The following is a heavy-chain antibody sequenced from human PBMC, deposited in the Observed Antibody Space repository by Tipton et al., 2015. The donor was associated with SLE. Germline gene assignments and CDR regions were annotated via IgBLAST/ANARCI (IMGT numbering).Heavy chain of an antibody. J-gene: IGHJ3*02. CDR1: GFTFSSYE. CDR2: ISSSGSTT. CDR3: ATIYCSSAGGAFDI. Sequence: GSLRLSCAASGFTFSSYEMNWVRRAPGKGLEWVSYISSSGSTTYYADSVKGRFTISRDNAKNSLYLQMNSLRAEDTAVYYCATIYCSSAGGAFDIWGQGTMVTVSS. V-gene: IGHV3-48*03. D-gene: IGHD2-2*01.